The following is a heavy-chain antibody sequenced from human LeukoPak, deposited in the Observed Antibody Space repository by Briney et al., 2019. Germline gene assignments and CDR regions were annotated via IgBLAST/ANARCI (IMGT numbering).Heavy chain of an antibody. CDR3: ARGRLQYCSGGSCFLYNWFDP. D-gene: IGHD2-15*01. J-gene: IGHJ5*02. CDR1: GFTFSSYS. CDR2: INHSGGT. Sequence: PGGSLRLSCAASGFTFSSYSMNWVRQSPGKGLEWVGEINHSGGTNYNPSLKSRVTISVDTSKNQFSLKLSSVTAADTAVYYCARGRLQYCSGGSCFLYNWFDPWGQGTLVTVSS. V-gene: IGHV4-34*01.